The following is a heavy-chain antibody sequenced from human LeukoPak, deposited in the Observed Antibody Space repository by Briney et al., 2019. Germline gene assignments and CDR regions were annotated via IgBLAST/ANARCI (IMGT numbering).Heavy chain of an antibody. CDR2: ISYDGSNK. J-gene: IGHJ6*02. D-gene: IGHD3-22*01. CDR3: ARESRTMIVVVITTTYYYGMDV. V-gene: IGHV3-30-3*01. CDR1: GFTFSSYA. Sequence: GGSLRLSCAASGFTFSSYAMHWVRQAPGKGLEWVAVISYDGSNKYYADSVKGRFTISRDNSKNTLYLQMNSLRAEDTAVYYCARESRTMIVVVITTTYYYGMDVWGQGTTVTVSS.